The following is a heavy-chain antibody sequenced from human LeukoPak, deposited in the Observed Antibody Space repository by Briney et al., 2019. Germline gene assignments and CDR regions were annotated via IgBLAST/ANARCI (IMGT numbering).Heavy chain of an antibody. D-gene: IGHD3-10*01. CDR3: ARAYYGSGSYYPQRYYYMDV. Sequence: PSETLSLTCTVSGGSISSSSYYWGWIRQPPGKGLEWIGSIYYSGSTYYNPSLKSRVTISVDTSKNQFSLKLSSVTAADTAVYYCARAYYGSGSYYPQRYYYMDVWGKGTTVTVSS. J-gene: IGHJ6*03. CDR2: IYYSGST. CDR1: GGSISSSSYY. V-gene: IGHV4-39*01.